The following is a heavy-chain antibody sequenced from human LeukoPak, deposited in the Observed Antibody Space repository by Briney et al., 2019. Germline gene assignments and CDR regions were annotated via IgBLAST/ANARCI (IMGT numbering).Heavy chain of an antibody. V-gene: IGHV3-23*01. CDR3: AKGRNWNRNAFDI. CDR1: GFTFSSSA. D-gene: IGHD1-1*01. J-gene: IGHJ3*02. Sequence: GGSLGLSCAGSGFTFSSSAMTWVRQAPGKGLEWVSAISGSGGTTYHADSVKGRFTISRDNSKNTLFLQMNSLRDEDTAVYYCAKGRNWNRNAFDIWGKGTMLTVSS. CDR2: ISGSGGTT.